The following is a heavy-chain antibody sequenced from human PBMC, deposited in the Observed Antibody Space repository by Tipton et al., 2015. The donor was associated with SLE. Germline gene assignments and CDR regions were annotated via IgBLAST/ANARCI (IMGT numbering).Heavy chain of an antibody. J-gene: IGHJ6*02. V-gene: IGHV1-2*06. CDR2: VDPNSGVT. D-gene: IGHD3-16*01. Sequence: QVQLVQSGAEVKKPGASVKVSCQASGYTFSAYYMHWVRQAPGQGLEWIGRVDPNSGVTVLAHSFQGKVTMTTDSSITTAYMEVSDLKSDDTAVYYCAKDRNVLRLPMFGLDVWGQGTTVSVSS. CDR1: GYTFSAYY. CDR3: AKDRNVLRLPMFGLDV.